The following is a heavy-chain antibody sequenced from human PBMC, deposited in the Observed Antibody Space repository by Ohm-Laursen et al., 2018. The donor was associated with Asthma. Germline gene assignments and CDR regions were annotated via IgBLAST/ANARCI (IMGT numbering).Heavy chain of an antibody. CDR2: ISGSGGST. D-gene: IGHD2-2*01. CDR3: AKMRADCSSTSCYGGYYYYGMDV. Sequence: GSLRLSCSASGFTFSSYAMSWVRQAPGKGLEWVSAISGSGGSTYYADSVKGRFTISRDNSKNTLYLQMNSLRAEDTAVYYCAKMRADCSSTSCYGGYYYYGMDVWGQGTTVTVSS. V-gene: IGHV3-23*01. CDR1: GFTFSSYA. J-gene: IGHJ6*02.